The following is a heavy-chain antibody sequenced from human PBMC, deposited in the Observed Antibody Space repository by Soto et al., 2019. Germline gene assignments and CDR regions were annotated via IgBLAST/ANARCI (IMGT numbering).Heavy chain of an antibody. Sequence: GGSLRLSCAASGFTFSSYAMSWVRQAPGKGLEWVSAISGSGGSTYYADSVKGRFTISRDNSKNTLYLQMNSLRAEDTAVYYCAKDHDAIFGVVISLFDYWGQGTLVTVSS. CDR3: AKDHDAIFGVVISLFDY. CDR1: GFTFSSYA. V-gene: IGHV3-23*01. CDR2: ISGSGGST. D-gene: IGHD3-3*01. J-gene: IGHJ4*02.